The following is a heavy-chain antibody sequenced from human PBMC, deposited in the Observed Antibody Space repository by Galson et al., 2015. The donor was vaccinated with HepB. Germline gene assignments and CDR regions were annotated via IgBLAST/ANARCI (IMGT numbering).Heavy chain of an antibody. CDR2: ISYDGSNK. J-gene: IGHJ6*01. CDR1: GFTFSRYP. CDR3: ARGSYDILTGYPDYYYYGMDV. D-gene: IGHD3-9*01. V-gene: IGHV3-30*04. Sequence: SLRLSCAASGFTFSRYPMHWVRQAPGKGLEWVAVISYDGSNKYYADSVKGRFTIARDNSKNTLYLQMNSLRAEDTAVYYCARGSYDILTGYPDYYYYGMDVWGQGTTVTVSS.